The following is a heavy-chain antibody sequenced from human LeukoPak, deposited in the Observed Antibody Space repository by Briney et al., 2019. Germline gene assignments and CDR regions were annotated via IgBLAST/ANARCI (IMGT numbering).Heavy chain of an antibody. J-gene: IGHJ4*02. D-gene: IGHD3-10*01. CDR1: GFTFSSYD. CDR2: IGTAGDT. V-gene: IGHV3-13*01. CDR3: ARGDYYGSGSVLYY. Sequence: GGSLRLSCAASGFTFSSYDMHWVRQAPGKGLEWVSAIGTAGDTYYPGSVKGRFTISRENAKNSLYLQMNSLRAGDTAVYYCARGDYYGSGSVLYYWGQGTLVTVSS.